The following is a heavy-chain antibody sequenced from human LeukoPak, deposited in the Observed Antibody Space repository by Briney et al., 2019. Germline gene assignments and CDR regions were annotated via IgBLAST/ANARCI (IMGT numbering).Heavy chain of an antibody. CDR1: GFTVSSNY. D-gene: IGHD6-19*01. Sequence: PGGSLRLSCAASGFTVSSNYMTWVRQAPGKGLEWVANIRGDGSEIHYLGSVKGRFTISRDNAKNSLYLQMNSLRAEDTAVYYCARDQWWQFIAVAITSYFDCWGQGTLVTVSS. V-gene: IGHV3-7*01. CDR3: ARDQWWQFIAVAITSYFDC. J-gene: IGHJ4*02. CDR2: IRGDGSEI.